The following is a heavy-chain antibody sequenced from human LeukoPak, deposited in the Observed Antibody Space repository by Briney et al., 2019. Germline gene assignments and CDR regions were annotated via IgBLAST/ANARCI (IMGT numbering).Heavy chain of an antibody. V-gene: IGHV3-30-3*01. CDR2: ISYDGSNK. CDR3: ARDARFGPLYSGYDWEEGLGY. CDR1: GFTFSSYA. D-gene: IGHD5-12*01. J-gene: IGHJ4*02. Sequence: GRSLRLSCAASGFTFSSYAMHWVRQAPGKGLEWVAVISYDGSNKYYADSVKGRFSISRDNSKNTLYLQMNSLRAEDTAVYYCARDARFGPLYSGYDWEEGLGYWGQGTLVTVSS.